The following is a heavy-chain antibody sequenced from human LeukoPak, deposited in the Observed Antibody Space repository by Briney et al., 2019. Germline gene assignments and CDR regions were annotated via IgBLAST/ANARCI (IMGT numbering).Heavy chain of an antibody. J-gene: IGHJ4*02. CDR1: GFTFSSYA. CDR2: VSYDGSNK. D-gene: IGHD1-26*01. V-gene: IGHV3-30*04. Sequence: GRSPRLSCAASGFTFSSYAMHWVRQAPGKGLEWVAVVSYDGSNKYYANSVKGRFTISRDKSKNTLHLQMNSLRAEDTAIYYCARDTSFAVGATLDFWGQGTLVTVSS. CDR3: ARDTSFAVGATLDF.